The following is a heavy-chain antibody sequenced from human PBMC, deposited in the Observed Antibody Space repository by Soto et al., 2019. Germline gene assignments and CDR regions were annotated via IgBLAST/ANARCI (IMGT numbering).Heavy chain of an antibody. CDR2: IYYSGST. D-gene: IGHD6-13*01. CDR3: ARLREAAAGTSPGFDP. J-gene: IGHJ5*02. CDR1: GGSISSYY. Sequence: SLTCTVSGGSISSYYWSWIRQPPGKGLEWIGSIYYSGSTYYNPSLKSRVTISVDTSKNQFSLKLSSVTAADTAVYYCARLREAAAGTSPGFDPWGQGTLVTVSS. V-gene: IGHV4-59*05.